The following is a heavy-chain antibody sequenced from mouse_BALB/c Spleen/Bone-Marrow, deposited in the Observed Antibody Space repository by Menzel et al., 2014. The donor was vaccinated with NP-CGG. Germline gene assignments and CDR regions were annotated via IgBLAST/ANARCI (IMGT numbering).Heavy chain of an antibody. Sequence: QVQLKHSGAELTKPGASVKMSCKASGYTFTSYWMHWVKQRPGQGLEWIGYINPSTGYTEYNQEFKDKATLTAVKSSTTAYMQLRSLTSEDSAVYYCARDDYDAIAYWGQGTLVTVSA. CDR2: INPSTGYT. CDR3: ARDDYDAIAY. V-gene: IGHV1-7*01. D-gene: IGHD2-4*01. J-gene: IGHJ3*01. CDR1: GYTFTSYW.